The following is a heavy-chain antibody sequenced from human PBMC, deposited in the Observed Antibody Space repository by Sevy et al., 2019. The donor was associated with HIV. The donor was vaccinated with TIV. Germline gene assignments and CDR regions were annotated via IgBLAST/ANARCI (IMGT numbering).Heavy chain of an antibody. V-gene: IGHV3-15*01. J-gene: IGHJ6*03. Sequence: GGSLRLSCAASGFTFSNAWMSWVRQAPGKGLEWVGRIKSKTDGGTTDYAAPVKGRFTISRDDSKNTLYLQMNSLKPEDTAVYYCTTDHPEEWELRTYYYYYYYMDVWGKGTTVTVSS. CDR3: TTDHPEEWELRTYYYYYYYMDV. CDR1: GFTFSNAW. CDR2: IKSKTDGGTT. D-gene: IGHD1-26*01.